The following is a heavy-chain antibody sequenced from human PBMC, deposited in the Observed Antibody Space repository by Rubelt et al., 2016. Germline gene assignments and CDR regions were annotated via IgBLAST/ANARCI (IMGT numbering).Heavy chain of an antibody. J-gene: IGHJ4*02. D-gene: IGHD3-22*01. CDR3: AREMTDGSGYYHFLGY. Sequence: QVQLVESGGGVVQPGRSLRLSCAASGFTFSSYAMHWVRQAPGKGLEWVAVISTDGGNKYYPDSLKGRLTMSRDNSKSTLYLQMNSLRPDDTAVYYCAREMTDGSGYYHFLGYWGQGTLVTVSS. CDR2: ISTDGGNK. V-gene: IGHV3-30*04. CDR1: GFTFSSYA.